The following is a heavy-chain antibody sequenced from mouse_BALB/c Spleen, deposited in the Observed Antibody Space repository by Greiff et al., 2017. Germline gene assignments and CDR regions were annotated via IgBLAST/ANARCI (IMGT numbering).Heavy chain of an antibody. D-gene: IGHD1-1*01. Sequence: QVQLQQSGAELVRPGSSVKISCKASGYAFSSYWMNWVKQRPGQGLEWIGQIYPGDGDTNYNGKFKGKATLTADKSSSTAYMQLSSLTSEDSAVYFCARSYYGSTFDYWGQGTTLTVSS. CDR3: ARSYYGSTFDY. CDR1: GYAFSSYW. V-gene: IGHV1-80*01. CDR2: IYPGDGDT. J-gene: IGHJ2*01.